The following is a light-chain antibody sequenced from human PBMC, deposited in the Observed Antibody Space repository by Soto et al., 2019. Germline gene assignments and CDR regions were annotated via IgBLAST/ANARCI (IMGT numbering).Light chain of an antibody. Sequence: QSVLTQPASVSGSPGQSVTISCTGPRSDIGASNFISWYQHSPGKAPRLLIYEVSSRPSGVSKRFSGSKAGNTASLTISGLLDDDEADYFCASFRSGTILVFGSGTKLTVL. J-gene: IGLJ2*01. CDR1: RSDIGASNF. CDR2: EVS. CDR3: ASFRSGTILV. V-gene: IGLV2-14*01.